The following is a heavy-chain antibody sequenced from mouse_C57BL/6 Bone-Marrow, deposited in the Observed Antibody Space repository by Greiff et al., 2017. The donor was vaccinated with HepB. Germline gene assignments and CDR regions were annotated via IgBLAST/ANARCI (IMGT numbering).Heavy chain of an antibody. J-gene: IGHJ2*01. CDR1: GYSITSGYY. CDR3: ARDRGFTTVVPYYFDY. CDR2: ISYDGSN. Sequence: ESGPGLVKPSQSLSLTCSVTGYSITSGYYWNWIRQFPGNKLEWMGYISYDGSNNYNPSLQNRISITRDTSKNQFFLKLNSVTTEDTATYYCARDRGFTTVVPYYFDYWGQGTTLTVSS. D-gene: IGHD1-1*01. V-gene: IGHV3-6*01.